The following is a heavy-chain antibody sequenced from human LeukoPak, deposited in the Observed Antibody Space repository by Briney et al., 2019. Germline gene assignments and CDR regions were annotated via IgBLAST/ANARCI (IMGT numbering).Heavy chain of an antibody. V-gene: IGHV3-15*01. D-gene: IGHD2-2*01. CDR1: GFASTNAY. CDR3: TTGHFSSISCPKSGYYFDY. Sequence: PRESRRLSCAPPGFASTNAYTSWVRPGPEEGREWVGRIKSKTDGGPTDYSAHVQGRFTISRDDSKHTVFLQMNRLTTEETAVYFCTTGHFSSISCPKSGYYFDYWGQGGQVTVSS. J-gene: IGHJ4*02. CDR2: IKSKTDGGPT.